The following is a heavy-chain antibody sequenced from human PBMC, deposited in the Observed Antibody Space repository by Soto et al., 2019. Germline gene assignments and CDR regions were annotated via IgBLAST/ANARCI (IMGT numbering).Heavy chain of an antibody. CDR2: IIPLSTTA. V-gene: IGHV1-69*01. J-gene: IGHJ6*02. CDR3: AITPGGSHHALYFMDI. D-gene: IGHD1-26*01. CDR1: GGSFPDFA. Sequence: VQSGPEVKKPGSSVRVSCKASGGSFPDFAVSWVRQAPGKGLEWMGGIIPLSTTANYAQRFQARVTITADVSTSAAYMDVISLTYDDTAVYYCAITPGGSHHALYFMDIWGQGTTVTVSS.